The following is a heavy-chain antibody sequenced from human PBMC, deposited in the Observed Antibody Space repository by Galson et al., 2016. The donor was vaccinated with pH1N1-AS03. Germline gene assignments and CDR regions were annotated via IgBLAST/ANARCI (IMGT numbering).Heavy chain of an antibody. Sequence: SLRLSCAASGFIFNNHWMHWVRQPPGEGLVWVSRIDNDGRNTDYADSVKGRLIISRDNAKNTMYLEMNSLRVEDTSVYYWARDGMRGDACDIWGQGTMVTVSP. CDR1: GFIFNNHW. D-gene: IGHD1-1*01. CDR3: ARDGMRGDACDI. CDR2: IDNDGRNT. V-gene: IGHV3-74*01. J-gene: IGHJ3*02.